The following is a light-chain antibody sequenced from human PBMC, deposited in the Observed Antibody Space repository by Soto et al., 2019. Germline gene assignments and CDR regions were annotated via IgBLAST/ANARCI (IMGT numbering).Light chain of an antibody. V-gene: IGLV7-46*01. J-gene: IGLJ2*01. CDR3: LLFYRGSVRV. Sequence: QAVVTQEPSLTVSPGGTVTLTCASSTGAVTSGHYPYWFQQKPGQAPRTLIYDTSNKHSWTPARFSGSLLGGKAALTLSGAQLEDEADYYCLLFYRGSVRVFGGGTKLTVL. CDR2: DTS. CDR1: TGAVTSGHY.